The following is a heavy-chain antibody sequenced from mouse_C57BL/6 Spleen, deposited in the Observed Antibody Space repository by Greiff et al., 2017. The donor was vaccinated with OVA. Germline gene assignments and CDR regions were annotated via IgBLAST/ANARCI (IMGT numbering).Heavy chain of an antibody. V-gene: IGHV1-80*01. CDR1: GYAFSSYW. Sequence: VQGVESGAELVKPGASVKISCKASGYAFSSYWMNWVKRRPGKGLEWIGQIYPGDGDTNYNGKFKGKATLTADKSSSTAYMQLSSLTSEDSAVYFCARWAAYFDYWGQGTTLTVSS. J-gene: IGHJ2*01. D-gene: IGHD3-3*01. CDR2: IYPGDGDT. CDR3: ARWAAYFDY.